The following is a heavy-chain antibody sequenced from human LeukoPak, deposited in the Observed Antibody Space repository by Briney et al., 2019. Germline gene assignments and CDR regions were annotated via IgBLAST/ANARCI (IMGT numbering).Heavy chain of an antibody. J-gene: IGHJ5*02. D-gene: IGHD3-22*01. CDR1: GFTFSSYW. CDR3: ARGGDSSAFNWFDP. Sequence: GSLRLSCAASGFTFSSYWMHWVRQAPGKGLVWVTRINSDGSSTSYADSVKGRFTISRDNAKNTLYLQMNSLRAEDTAVYYCARGGDSSAFNWFDPWGQGTLVTVSS. V-gene: IGHV3-74*01. CDR2: INSDGSST.